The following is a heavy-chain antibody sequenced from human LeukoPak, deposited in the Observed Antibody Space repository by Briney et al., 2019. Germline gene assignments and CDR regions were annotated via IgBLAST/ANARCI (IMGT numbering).Heavy chain of an antibody. Sequence: PGGSLRLSCAASGFTFSSYAMSWVRQAPGKGLEWVSALSGSGGSTYYADSVKGRFTISRDNSKNTLYLQMNSLRAEDTAVYYCAKGSTIRFSRWFDPWGQGTLVTVSS. J-gene: IGHJ5*02. V-gene: IGHV3-23*01. CDR2: LSGSGGST. CDR3: AKGSTIRFSRWFDP. CDR1: GFTFSSYA. D-gene: IGHD3-3*01.